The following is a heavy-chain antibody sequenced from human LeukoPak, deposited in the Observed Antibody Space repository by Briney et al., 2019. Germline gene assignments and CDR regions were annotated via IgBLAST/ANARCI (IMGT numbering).Heavy chain of an antibody. V-gene: IGHV3-23*01. J-gene: IGHJ6*02. Sequence: GGSLRLSCAASGFIFISYAMRWVRQAPGKGLEWVSGISGSAGSTYYADSVKGRFTISRDNSKNTLYLQMNSLRAEDTAVYYCAKDIGLYYYDSSVTLDVWGQGTTVTVSS. CDR3: AKDIGLYYYDSSVTLDV. CDR1: GFIFISYA. CDR2: ISGSAGST. D-gene: IGHD3-22*01.